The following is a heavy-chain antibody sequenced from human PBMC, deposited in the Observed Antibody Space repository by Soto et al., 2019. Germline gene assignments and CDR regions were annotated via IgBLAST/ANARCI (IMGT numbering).Heavy chain of an antibody. Sequence: GGSLRLSCAASGFTFSSYAMSWVRQAPGKGLEWVSAISGSGGSTYYADSVKGRFTISRDNSKNTLYPQMNSLRAEDTAVYYCAKRGPSGITGTNTLDYWGQGALVTVSS. J-gene: IGHJ4*02. V-gene: IGHV3-23*01. CDR2: ISGSGGST. D-gene: IGHD1-7*01. CDR3: AKRGPSGITGTNTLDY. CDR1: GFTFSSYA.